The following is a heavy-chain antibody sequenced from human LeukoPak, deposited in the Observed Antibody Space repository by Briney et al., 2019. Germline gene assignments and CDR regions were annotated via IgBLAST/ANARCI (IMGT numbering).Heavy chain of an antibody. Sequence: SETLSLTCAVYGGSFSGYYWSWIRQPPGKGLEWIGEINHSGSTNYNPSLKSRVTMSVDTSKNQFSLKLSSVTAADTAVYYCARSPLRYCSSTSCFSMDVWGQGTTVTVSS. CDR3: ARSPLRYCSSTSCFSMDV. J-gene: IGHJ6*02. CDR2: INHSGST. D-gene: IGHD2-2*01. V-gene: IGHV4-34*01. CDR1: GGSFSGYY.